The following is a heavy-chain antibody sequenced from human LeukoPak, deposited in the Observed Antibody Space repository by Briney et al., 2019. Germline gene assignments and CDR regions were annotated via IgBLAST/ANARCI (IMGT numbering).Heavy chain of an antibody. CDR2: INTDGSST. J-gene: IGHJ3*02. Sequence: GGSLRLSCAASGFTFSSYWMHWVRQAPGKGLVWVSRINTDGSSTSYADSVKGRFTISRDNAKNTVYLQMNSLRAEDTAMYYCARNILFAFDIWGQGTMVTVSS. V-gene: IGHV3-74*01. CDR1: GFTFSSYW. CDR3: ARNILFAFDI.